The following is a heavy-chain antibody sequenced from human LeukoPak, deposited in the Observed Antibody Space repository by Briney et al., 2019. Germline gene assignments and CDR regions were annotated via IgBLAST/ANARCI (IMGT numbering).Heavy chain of an antibody. D-gene: IGHD3/OR15-3a*01. CDR2: IYYSGST. Sequence: SETLSLTCTVSGGSISSYYWSWIRQPPGKGLEWIGYIYYSGSTNYNPSLKSRVTISVDTSKNQFSLKLSSVTAADTAVYYCARSPLPRNVDPDNWFDPWGQGTLVTVSS. CDR1: GGSISSYY. J-gene: IGHJ5*02. V-gene: IGHV4-59*01. CDR3: ARSPLPRNVDPDNWFDP.